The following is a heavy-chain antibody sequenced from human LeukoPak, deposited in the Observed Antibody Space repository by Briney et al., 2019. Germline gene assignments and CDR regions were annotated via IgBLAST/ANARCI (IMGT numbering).Heavy chain of an antibody. CDR2: IYYSGST. V-gene: IGHV4-61*05. J-gene: IGHJ3*02. Sequence: SETLSLTCTVSGGSISSSSYYWGWIRQPPGKGLEWIGYIYYSGSTNYNPSLKSRVTISVDASKNQFSLKLSSVTAADTAVYYCARTGYDYVWGSSKDAFDIWGQGTMVTVSS. D-gene: IGHD3-16*01. CDR1: GGSISSSSYY. CDR3: ARTGYDYVWGSSKDAFDI.